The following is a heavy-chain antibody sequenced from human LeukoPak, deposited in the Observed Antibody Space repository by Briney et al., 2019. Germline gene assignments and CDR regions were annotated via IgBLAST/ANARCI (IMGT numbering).Heavy chain of an antibody. CDR3: ARNLLYYYYMDV. V-gene: IGHV3-30*04. CDR1: GFTFSSYA. Sequence: GRSLRLSCAAPGFTFSSYAMHWVRQAPGKGLEWVAVISYDGSNKYYADSVKGRFTISRDNSKNTLYLQMNSLRSEDTAVYYCARNLLYYYYMDVWGKGTTVTISS. J-gene: IGHJ6*03. CDR2: ISYDGSNK.